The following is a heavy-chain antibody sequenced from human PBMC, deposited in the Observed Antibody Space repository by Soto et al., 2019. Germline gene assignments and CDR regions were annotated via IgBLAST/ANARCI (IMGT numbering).Heavy chain of an antibody. D-gene: IGHD5-12*01. V-gene: IGHV3-74*01. CDR2: ITPDGSYT. Sequence: EVQLVESGGGLVQPGGSLRLSCATSGFTFSNYWMHWVRQVPGKGLMWVSRITPDGSYTSYADSVKGRFTISRDNAKNTMYLQMNCLRVEDTAIYYCARDLIIVDTPGDDFDYWGQGTLVAVSS. J-gene: IGHJ4*02. CDR3: ARDLIIVDTPGDDFDY. CDR1: GFTFSNYW.